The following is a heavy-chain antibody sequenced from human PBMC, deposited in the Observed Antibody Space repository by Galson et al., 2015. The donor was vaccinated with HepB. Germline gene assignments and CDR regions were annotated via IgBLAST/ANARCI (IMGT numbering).Heavy chain of an antibody. CDR2: TYYRSKWYN. Sequence: CAISGDSVSSNSAAWTWIRQSASRGLEWLGRTYYRSKWYNDYAVSLKSRITINPDTSKNQFSLHLNSVTPEDTAVYYCARQLVSHFDFWGQGTLLTVSS. D-gene: IGHD6-6*01. J-gene: IGHJ4*02. CDR3: ARQLVSHFDF. V-gene: IGHV6-1*01. CDR1: GDSVSSNSAA.